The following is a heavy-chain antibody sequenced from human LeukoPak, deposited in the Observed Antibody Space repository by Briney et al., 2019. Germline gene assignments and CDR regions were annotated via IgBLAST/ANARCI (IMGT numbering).Heavy chain of an antibody. CDR1: GYTFTSYG. D-gene: IGHD2-15*01. J-gene: IGHJ4*02. Sequence: ASVKVSCKASGYTFTSYGISWVRQAPGQGREWMGWISAYNGNTNYAQKLQGRVTMTTDTSTSTAYMELRSLRSDDTAVYYCARDSDIVVVPPIKRGGEDFDYWGQGTLVTVSS. CDR2: ISAYNGNT. CDR3: ARDSDIVVVPPIKRGGEDFDY. V-gene: IGHV1-18*01.